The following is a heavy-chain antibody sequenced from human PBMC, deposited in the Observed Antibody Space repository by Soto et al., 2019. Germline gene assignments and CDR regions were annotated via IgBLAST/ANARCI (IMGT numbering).Heavy chain of an antibody. J-gene: IGHJ4*02. D-gene: IGHD3-22*01. CDR3: AKDRSPNYYDSSGFDY. V-gene: IGHV3-30*18. Sequence: GESLRLSCAASGFTFSSYGMHWVRQAPGKGLEWVAVISYDGSNKYYADSVKGRFTISRDNSKNTLYLQMNSLRAEDTAVYYCAKDRSPNYYDSSGFDYWGQGTLVTVSS. CDR2: ISYDGSNK. CDR1: GFTFSSYG.